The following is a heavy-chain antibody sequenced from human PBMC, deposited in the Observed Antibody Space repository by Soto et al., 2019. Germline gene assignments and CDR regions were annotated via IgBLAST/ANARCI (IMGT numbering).Heavy chain of an antibody. CDR2: IYYSGST. D-gene: IGHD1-26*01. CDR1: GGSITPYY. V-gene: IGHV4-59*01. Sequence: SETLSLTCTVSGGSITPYYWSWIRQPPGKGLEWIGYIYYSGSTNYNPSLKSRVTISVDTSKNQFSLKLSSVTAADTAVYYCARGSFSGTYYVDYWGQGTLVTVSS. J-gene: IGHJ4*02. CDR3: ARGSFSGTYYVDY.